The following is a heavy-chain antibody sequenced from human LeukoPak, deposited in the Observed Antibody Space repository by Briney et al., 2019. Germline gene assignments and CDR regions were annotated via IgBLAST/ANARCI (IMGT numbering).Heavy chain of an antibody. Sequence: PGGSLRLSCAASGLTFSSYAMSWVRQAPGKGLEWVSAISGSGGSTYYADSVKGRFTISRDNSKNTLYLQMNSLRAEDTAVYYCAKGKWIQLWLRDYWGQGTLVTVSS. D-gene: IGHD5-18*01. CDR1: GLTFSSYA. CDR3: AKGKWIQLWLRDY. J-gene: IGHJ4*02. V-gene: IGHV3-23*01. CDR2: ISGSGGST.